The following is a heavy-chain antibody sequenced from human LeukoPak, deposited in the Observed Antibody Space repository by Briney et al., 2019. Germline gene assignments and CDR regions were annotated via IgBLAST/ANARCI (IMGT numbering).Heavy chain of an antibody. J-gene: IGHJ4*02. D-gene: IGHD6-13*01. CDR2: IYSDGST. CDR3: ARGIAAAGTALYN. CDR1: GFTVSSNY. V-gene: IGHV3-53*01. Sequence: PGGSLRLSCAVSGFTVSSNYMSWVRQAPGKGLEWVSVIYSDGSTYSADSVKGRFTISRDNSKNALYLQINSLRAEDTAVYYCARGIAAAGTALYNWGQGTLLTVSS.